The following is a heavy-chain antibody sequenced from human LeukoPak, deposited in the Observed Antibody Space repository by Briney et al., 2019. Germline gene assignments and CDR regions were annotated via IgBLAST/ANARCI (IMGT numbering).Heavy chain of an antibody. Sequence: PGGSLRLSAAASGFTFSSYGLHGVRQAPRKGRECGAVISYDGSNKYYADSVKGRFTISRDNSTNTVYLHMNSLRAEDKAVYYCAKDRKHDLVLLPIGVDSLFDYWGQGTLVTVSS. V-gene: IGHV3-30*18. J-gene: IGHJ4*02. CDR3: AKDRKHDLVLLPIGVDSLFDY. CDR1: GFTFSSYG. CDR2: ISYDGSNK. D-gene: IGHD3-10*01.